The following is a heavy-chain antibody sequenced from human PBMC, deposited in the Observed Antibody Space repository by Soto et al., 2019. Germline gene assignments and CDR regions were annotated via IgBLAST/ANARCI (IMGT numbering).Heavy chain of an antibody. CDR1: GFTFSISS. Sequence: PGGSLRLSCAASGFTFSISSMNWVRQAPGKGLEWVSSISGTSDYISYADSVKGRFTISRDNAKNSLYLQMNSLRDEDTAVYYCAREWNPLNWFDPWGQGTLVTVSS. D-gene: IGHD1-1*01. CDR3: AREWNPLNWFDP. CDR2: ISGTSDYI. V-gene: IGHV3-21*01. J-gene: IGHJ5*02.